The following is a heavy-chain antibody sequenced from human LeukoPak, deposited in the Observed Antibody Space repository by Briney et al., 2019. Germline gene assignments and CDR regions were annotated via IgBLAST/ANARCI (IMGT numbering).Heavy chain of an antibody. CDR3: ATTRQQWLVPDY. CDR1: GGCFSGYY. Sequence: PSETLSLTCAVSGGCFSGYYWRWLRQPPGKGLEWIGEINHSGSTNYNPSLKSRVTISVDTSKNQFSLKLSSVTAADTAVYYCATTRQQWLVPDYWGQGTLVTVSS. D-gene: IGHD6-19*01. V-gene: IGHV4-34*01. J-gene: IGHJ4*02. CDR2: INHSGST.